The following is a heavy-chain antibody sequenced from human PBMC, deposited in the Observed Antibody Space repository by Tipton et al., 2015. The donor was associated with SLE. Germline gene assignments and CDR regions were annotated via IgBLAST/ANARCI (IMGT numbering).Heavy chain of an antibody. V-gene: IGHV4-34*01. CDR3: ARGVAGYFHYCYLDG. CDR1: GGSFSGYA. J-gene: IGHJ6*03. CDR2: ISHSGGA. Sequence: TLSLTCAISGGSFSGYAWSWIRQSPGKRLEWIGEISHSGGANYNPSLKSRATVSLDRSNNEFSLRLNSVTAADTAVYYCARGVAGYFHYCYLDGWGRGTTVTISS.